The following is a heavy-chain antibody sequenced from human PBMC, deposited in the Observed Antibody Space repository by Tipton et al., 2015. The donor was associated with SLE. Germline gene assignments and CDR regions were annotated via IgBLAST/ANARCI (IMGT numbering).Heavy chain of an antibody. CDR2: IYYSGST. V-gene: IGHV4-61*01. CDR1: GYSISSGYY. D-gene: IGHD5-24*01. Sequence: LRLSCAVSGYSISSGYYWGWIRQHPGKGLEWIGYIYYSGSTNYNPSLKSRVTISVDTSKNQFSLKLSSVTAADTAVYYCARDPGRALHAFDIWGQGTMVTVSS. J-gene: IGHJ3*02. CDR3: ARDPGRALHAFDI.